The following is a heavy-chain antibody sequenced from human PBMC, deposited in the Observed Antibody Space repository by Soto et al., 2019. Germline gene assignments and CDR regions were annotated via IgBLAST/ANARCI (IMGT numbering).Heavy chain of an antibody. Sequence: SETLSLTCAVSGGSISSGGYSWSWIRQPPGKGLEWIGYIYHSGSTYYNPSLKSRVTISVDRSKNQFSLKLSSVTAADTAVYYCARGGAAASDYWGQGTRVTVSS. CDR3: ARGGAAASDY. J-gene: IGHJ4*02. D-gene: IGHD2-2*01. V-gene: IGHV4-30-2*01. CDR1: GGSISSGGYS. CDR2: IYHSGST.